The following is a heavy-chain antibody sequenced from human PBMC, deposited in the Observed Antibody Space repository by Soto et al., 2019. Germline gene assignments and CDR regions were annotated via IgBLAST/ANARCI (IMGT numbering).Heavy chain of an antibody. CDR3: ARDFLGVTATCFAFDI. CDR1: GFTVSNNF. V-gene: IGHV3-66*01. D-gene: IGHD2-21*02. CDR2: IKNSAGT. Sequence: DVQVVESGGGLVQPGGSLRLSCAASGFTVSNNFMSWVRQAPGKGLEWISIIKNSAGTEYADSVKGRFTSSTDNSKNAVHLQMNSVRAEDTAVYYCARDFLGVTATCFAFDIWGQGKKVTVSS. J-gene: IGHJ3*02.